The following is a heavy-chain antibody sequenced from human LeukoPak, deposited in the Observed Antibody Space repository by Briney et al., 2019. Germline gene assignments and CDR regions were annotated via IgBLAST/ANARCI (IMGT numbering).Heavy chain of an antibody. CDR2: MRYDTTNK. Sequence: GGSLRLSCAASGFTFSSYGMHWVRQAPGKGLEWVAFMRYDTTNKYYADSVKGRFTISRDNSRNTLYLQMSSLTAEDTAVYYCAKWATATFYYNSGSYNDYWGQGTLVTVSS. CDR1: GFTFSSYG. D-gene: IGHD3-10*01. CDR3: AKWATATFYYNSGSYNDY. J-gene: IGHJ4*02. V-gene: IGHV3-30*02.